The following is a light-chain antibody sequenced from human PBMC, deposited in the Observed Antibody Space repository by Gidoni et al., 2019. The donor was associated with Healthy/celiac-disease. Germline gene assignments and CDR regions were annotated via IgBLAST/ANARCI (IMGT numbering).Light chain of an antibody. CDR3: QQRSNWPLT. CDR2: DAS. V-gene: IGKV3-11*01. Sequence: EIVLPQSPATLSLSPGESATLSCRASQIVSSYLAWYQQKPGQAPTLLIYDASNRATGIPARFSGSGSGTDFTLPISSLEPEDFAVYYCQQRSNWPLTFGGGTKVEIK. CDR1: QIVSSY. J-gene: IGKJ4*01.